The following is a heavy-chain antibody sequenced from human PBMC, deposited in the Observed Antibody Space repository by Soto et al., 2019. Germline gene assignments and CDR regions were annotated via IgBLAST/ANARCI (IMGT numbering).Heavy chain of an antibody. J-gene: IGHJ4*02. CDR3: AKTRGFYDS. CDR2: ISSGGTT. V-gene: IGHV3-23*01. CDR1: GFTFTSYA. D-gene: IGHD3-10*01. Sequence: VQLLESGGNLVQPGGSLRLSCAASGFTFTSYAMNWVRQAPGKGLEWVSGISSGGTTYYADSAKGRFIISRDNFSNTLYLQMNSLRADDTAVYYCAKTRGFYDSWGQGTLVTISS.